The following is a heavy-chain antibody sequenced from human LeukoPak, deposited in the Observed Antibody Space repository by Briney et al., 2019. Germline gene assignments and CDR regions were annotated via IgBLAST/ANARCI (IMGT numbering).Heavy chain of an antibody. V-gene: IGHV3-30*02. J-gene: IGHJ4*02. CDR2: IRYDGTNK. Sequence: GGSLRLSCAASGFTFSAYGMHWVRQAPGKGLEWVAFIRYDGTNKYYADSVKGRFTISRDNSKNTLYAQMNSLRVEDTAVYYCAGPSSSGVGYWGQGTLVTVSS. D-gene: IGHD3-10*01. CDR3: AGPSSSGVGY. CDR1: GFTFSAYG.